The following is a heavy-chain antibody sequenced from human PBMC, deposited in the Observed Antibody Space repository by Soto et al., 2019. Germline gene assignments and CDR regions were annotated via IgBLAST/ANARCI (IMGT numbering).Heavy chain of an antibody. J-gene: IGHJ6*02. CDR1: GGSISSSSYY. CDR2: IYYSGST. V-gene: IGHV4-39*01. D-gene: IGHD6-13*01. CDR3: ARRESSSPHGMDV. Sequence: QLLESGPGLVKPSETLSLTCTVSGGSISSSSYYWGWIRQPPGKGLEWIGSIYYSGSTYYNPSLKSRVTISVDTSKNQSSLKLSSVTAADTAVYYCARRESSSPHGMDVWGQGTTVTVSS.